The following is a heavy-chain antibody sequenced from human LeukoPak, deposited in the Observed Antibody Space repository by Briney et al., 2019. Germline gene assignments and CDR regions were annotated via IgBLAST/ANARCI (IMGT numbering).Heavy chain of an antibody. Sequence: GGSLRLSCVASGFSFSDSWMSWVRQAPGKGLEWVADINKDGSVKDYVDSEKGRFTISRDNAKNSLYLQMDSLRVDDTAVYYCATYKNWVAGDVWGQGTTVSV. CDR3: ATYKNWVAGDV. J-gene: IGHJ6*02. D-gene: IGHD7-27*01. CDR2: INKDGSVK. V-gene: IGHV3-7*01. CDR1: GFSFSDSW.